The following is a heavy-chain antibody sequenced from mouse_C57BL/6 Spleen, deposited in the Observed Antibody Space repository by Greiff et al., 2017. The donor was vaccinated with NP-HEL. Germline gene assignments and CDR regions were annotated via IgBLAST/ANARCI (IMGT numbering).Heavy chain of an antibody. Sequence: QVQLQQPGAELVKPGASVKLSCKASGYTFTSYWMHWVKQRPGQGLEWIGMIHPNSGSTNYNEKFKSKATLTVDKSSSTAYMQLSSLTSEDSAVYYCARSYYGSSSSYWYFDVWGTGTTVTVSS. J-gene: IGHJ1*03. CDR2: IHPNSGST. D-gene: IGHD1-1*01. V-gene: IGHV1-64*01. CDR1: GYTFTSYW. CDR3: ARSYYGSSSSYWYFDV.